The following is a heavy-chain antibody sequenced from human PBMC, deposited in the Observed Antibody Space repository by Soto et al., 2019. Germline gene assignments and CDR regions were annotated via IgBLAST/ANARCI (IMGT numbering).Heavy chain of an antibody. D-gene: IGHD2-15*01. CDR1: GDSVSSNSAA. Sequence: PSQTLSLTCAISGDSVSSNSAAWNWIRQSPSRGLEWLGRTYYRSKWYNDYAVSVKSRITINPDTSKNQFSLQLNSVTPEDTAVYYCARAYCIGGSCWDCSNWFYPWGQGTLVSVSS. CDR2: TYYRSKWYN. CDR3: ARAYCIGGSCWDCSNWFYP. V-gene: IGHV6-1*01. J-gene: IGHJ5*02.